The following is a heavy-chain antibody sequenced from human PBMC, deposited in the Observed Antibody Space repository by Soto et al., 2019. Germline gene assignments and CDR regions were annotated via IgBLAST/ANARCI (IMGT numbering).Heavy chain of an antibody. J-gene: IGHJ4*02. CDR3: ALRSMAVVPEY. D-gene: IGHD3-22*01. Sequence: QVQLQESGPGLVKPSETLSLTCAVSGDSISSYYCMWIRQPPGKGLESIGYLYYGRSANYNPSLRXRXTXPLXTSTNQCSLTRSSMTAADTAVYYCALRSMAVVPEYWGQGTLVTVSS. CDR1: GDSISSYY. V-gene: IGHV4-59*01. CDR2: LYYGRSA.